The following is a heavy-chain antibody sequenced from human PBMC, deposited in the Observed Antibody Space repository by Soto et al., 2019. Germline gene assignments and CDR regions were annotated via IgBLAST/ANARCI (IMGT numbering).Heavy chain of an antibody. CDR3: AGGRYGDY. J-gene: IGHJ4*02. Sequence: QVHLVQSGAEVKKPGASVKVSCKGSGYDFTTYGITWVRQAPGQGLEWMAWISAHNGNTDYAQKLQGRVTVTRDTSTSTAYMELRSLRSDDTAVYYCAGGRYGDYWGQGAQVTVSS. V-gene: IGHV1-18*01. D-gene: IGHD1-1*01. CDR1: GYDFTTYG. CDR2: ISAHNGNT.